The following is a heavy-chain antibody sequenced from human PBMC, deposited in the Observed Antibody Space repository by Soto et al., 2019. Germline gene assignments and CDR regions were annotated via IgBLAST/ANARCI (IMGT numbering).Heavy chain of an antibody. CDR2: ISSSSSYI. CDR1: GFTFSSYS. D-gene: IGHD6-19*01. J-gene: IGHJ6*02. CDR3: ARVEQWPPGDYGMDV. V-gene: IGHV3-21*01. Sequence: PGGSLRLSCAASGFTFSSYSMNWVRQAPGKGLEWVSSISSSSSYIYYADSVKGRFTISRDNAKNSLYLQMNSLRAEDTAVYYCARVEQWPPGDYGMDVWGQGTTVTVSS.